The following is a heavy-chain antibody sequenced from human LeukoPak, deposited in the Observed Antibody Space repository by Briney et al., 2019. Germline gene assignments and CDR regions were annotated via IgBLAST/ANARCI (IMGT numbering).Heavy chain of an antibody. Sequence: GASVKVSCKASGGTFSSYAISWVRQAPGQGLEWMGGIIPIFGTANYAQKFQGRVTITTDESTSTAYMELSSLRSEDTAVDYCARPGSGYCSGGSCYFPFDYWGQGTLVTVSS. CDR1: GGTFSSYA. CDR3: ARPGSGYCSGGSCYFPFDY. CDR2: IIPIFGTA. V-gene: IGHV1-69*05. J-gene: IGHJ4*02. D-gene: IGHD2-15*01.